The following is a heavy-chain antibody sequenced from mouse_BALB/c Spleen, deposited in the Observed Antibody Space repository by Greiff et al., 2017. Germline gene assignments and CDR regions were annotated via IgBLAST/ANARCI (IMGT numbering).Heavy chain of an antibody. Sequence: EVQRVESGPELVKPGASVKISCKASGYTFTDYNMHWVKQSHGKSLEWIGYIYPYNGGTGYNQKFKSKATLTVDNSSSTAYMELRSLTSEDSAVYYCARTGGGYLSFDYWGQGTTLTVSS. CDR3: ARTGGGYLSFDY. CDR1: GYTFTDYN. J-gene: IGHJ2*01. D-gene: IGHD2-2*01. V-gene: IGHV1S29*02. CDR2: IYPYNGGT.